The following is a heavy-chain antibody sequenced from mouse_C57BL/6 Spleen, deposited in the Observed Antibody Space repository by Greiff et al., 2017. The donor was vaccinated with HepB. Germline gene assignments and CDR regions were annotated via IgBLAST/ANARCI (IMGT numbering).Heavy chain of an antibody. D-gene: IGHD1-1*01. CDR3: ARSKGLITTVVEAMDY. CDR1: GYTFTSYW. Sequence: VQLQQPGAELVKPGASVKLSCKASGYTFTSYWMQWVKQRPGQGLEWIGEIDPSDSYTNYNQKFKGKATLTVDTSSSTAYMQLSSLTSEDSAVYYCARSKGLITTVVEAMDYWGQGTSVTVSS. CDR2: IDPSDSYT. V-gene: IGHV1-50*01. J-gene: IGHJ4*01.